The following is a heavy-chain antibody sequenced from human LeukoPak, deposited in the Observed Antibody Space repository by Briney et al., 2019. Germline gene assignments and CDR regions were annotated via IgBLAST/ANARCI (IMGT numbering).Heavy chain of an antibody. CDR1: GFTFSSSG. CDR2: IRYDGSNK. J-gene: IGHJ4*02. Sequence: PGGSLRLSCAASGFTFSSSGMHWVRQAPGKGLEWVAFIRYDGSNKYNADSVKGRFTISRDNSKNTLHLQMNSLRAEDTAVYYCAKGGYSYGLLDYWGQGTLVTVSS. D-gene: IGHD5-18*01. CDR3: AKGGYSYGLLDY. V-gene: IGHV3-30*02.